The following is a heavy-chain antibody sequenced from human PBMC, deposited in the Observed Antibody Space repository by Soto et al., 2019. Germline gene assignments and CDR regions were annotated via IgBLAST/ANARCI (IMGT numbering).Heavy chain of an antibody. CDR2: IYYSGST. V-gene: IGHV4-59*01. J-gene: IGHJ5*02. CDR3: ARDTIVYSSSWYQGWFDP. Sequence: SETLSLTCTVSGGSISSYYWSWIRQPPGKGLEWIGYIYYSGSTNYNPSLKSRVTISVDTSKNQFSLKLSSVTAADTAVYYCARDTIVYSSSWYQGWFDPWGQGTLVTVSS. D-gene: IGHD6-13*01. CDR1: GGSISSYY.